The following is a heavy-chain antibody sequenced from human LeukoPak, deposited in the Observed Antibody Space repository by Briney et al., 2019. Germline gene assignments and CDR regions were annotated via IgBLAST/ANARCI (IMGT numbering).Heavy chain of an antibody. D-gene: IGHD2-8*01. J-gene: IGHJ6*02. CDR2: ISAYNGNT. CDR3: ARVGVANGFYYYYYGMDV. V-gene: IGHV1-18*01. Sequence: ASVKVSCKASGGTFSSYAISWVRQAPGQGLEWMGWISAYNGNTNYAQKLQGRVTMTTDTSTSTAYMELRSLRSDDTAVYYCARVGVANGFYYYYYGMDVWGQGTTVTVSS. CDR1: GGTFSSYA.